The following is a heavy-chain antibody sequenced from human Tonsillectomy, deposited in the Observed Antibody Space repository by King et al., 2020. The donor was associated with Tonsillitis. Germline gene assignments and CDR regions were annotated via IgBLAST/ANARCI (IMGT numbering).Heavy chain of an antibody. J-gene: IGHJ5*02. CDR3: ARYFGSYELDP. V-gene: IGHV4-34*01. Sequence: VQLQQWGAGLLKPSETLSLTCAVYGGSFSGYYWSWIRQPPGKGLEWIGEINHSGSTNSNPSLTSRVTISVDTSKNHFSLKLRSVSAADTAVYYCARYFGSYELDPWGQGALVTVSS. D-gene: IGHD3-10*01. CDR2: INHSGST. CDR1: GGSFSGYY.